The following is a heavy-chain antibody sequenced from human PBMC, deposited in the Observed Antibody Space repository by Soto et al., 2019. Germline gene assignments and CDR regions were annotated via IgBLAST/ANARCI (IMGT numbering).Heavy chain of an antibody. D-gene: IGHD1-1*01. Sequence: QVHLVQSGAEVKKPGASVKVSCKASGYTFTSYGITWVRQAPGQGLEWMGWISAHNGNTDNAQKLQGRVIVTRDTSSSTAYMELRRLISVDTAVYYCARGRYGDYWGQGALVTVSS. CDR1: GYTFTSYG. V-gene: IGHV1-18*01. CDR3: ARGRYGDY. CDR2: ISAHNGNT. J-gene: IGHJ4*02.